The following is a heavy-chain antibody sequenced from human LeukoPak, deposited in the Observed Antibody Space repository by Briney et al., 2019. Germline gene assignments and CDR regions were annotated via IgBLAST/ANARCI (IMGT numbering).Heavy chain of an antibody. V-gene: IGHV3-21*01. CDR2: ISSSSRYI. CDR1: GFTFSSYS. Sequence: GGSLRLSCAASGFTFSSYSIYWVRQAPGKGLEWVSSISSSSRYINYADSVKGRFTISRDNAKNSLYLQMNSLRAEDTAVYYCAAQDYDYVWGSLGVWGKGTTVTVSS. D-gene: IGHD3-16*01. CDR3: AAQDYDYVWGSLGV. J-gene: IGHJ6*04.